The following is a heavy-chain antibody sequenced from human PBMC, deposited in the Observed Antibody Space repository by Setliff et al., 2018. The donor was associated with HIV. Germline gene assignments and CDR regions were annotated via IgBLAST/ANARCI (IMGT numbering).Heavy chain of an antibody. D-gene: IGHD2-2*01. CDR3: ARVRLRVPPSIFGY. Sequence: ASETLSLTCAVYGASFSGYYWAWIRQSPGTGLEWIGEINHSGITNYNPTLKSRVTISTDTSKNQFSLRLNSVTAADTAVYYCARVRLRVPPSIFGYWGQGALVTVSS. CDR2: INHSGIT. CDR1: GASFSGYY. J-gene: IGHJ4*02. V-gene: IGHV4-34*01.